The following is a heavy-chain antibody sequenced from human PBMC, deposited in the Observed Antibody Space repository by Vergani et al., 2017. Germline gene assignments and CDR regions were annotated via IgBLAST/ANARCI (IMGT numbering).Heavy chain of an antibody. D-gene: IGHD3-16*02. CDR1: GGSISSSNW. CDR3: ARVRYDYVWGSYRSPSYFDY. J-gene: IGHJ4*02. V-gene: IGHV4-4*02. CDR2: IYHSGST. Sequence: QVQLQQWGAGLLKPSETLSLTCAVSGGSISSSNWWSWVRQPPGKGLEWIGEIYHSGSTNYNPSLKSRVTISVDTSKNQFSLKLSSVTAADTAVYYCARVRYDYVWGSYRSPSYFDYWGQGTLVTVSS.